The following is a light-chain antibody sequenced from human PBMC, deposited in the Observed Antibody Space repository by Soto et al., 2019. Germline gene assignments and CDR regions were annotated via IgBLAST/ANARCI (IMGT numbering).Light chain of an antibody. Sequence: IGLTHSPGTLALSQGEGATLSCGASQSVGSTYLAWYQQKVGQAPRLLIYGASSRATGIPDRFSGSGSGTDFALTISRLEPEDFAVYYCQQYGKSPTFGQGTKVDIK. CDR1: QSVGSTY. CDR2: GAS. V-gene: IGKV3-20*01. J-gene: IGKJ1*01. CDR3: QQYGKSPT.